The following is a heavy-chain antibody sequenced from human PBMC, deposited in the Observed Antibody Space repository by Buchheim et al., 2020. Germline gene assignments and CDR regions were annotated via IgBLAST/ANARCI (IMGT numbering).Heavy chain of an antibody. J-gene: IGHJ4*02. Sequence: QVQRQESGPGLVKPSQTLSLTCTVSGASISTGDYYWSWIRQPPGKGLEWIGYIYYSGTTYYNPSLKSRVTISVDTSKNEFSLKLSSVTAADTAVYYCARGYNYVRGSYRYFDYWGQGTL. D-gene: IGHD3-16*02. CDR2: IYYSGTT. CDR1: GASISTGDYY. V-gene: IGHV4-30-4*01. CDR3: ARGYNYVRGSYRYFDY.